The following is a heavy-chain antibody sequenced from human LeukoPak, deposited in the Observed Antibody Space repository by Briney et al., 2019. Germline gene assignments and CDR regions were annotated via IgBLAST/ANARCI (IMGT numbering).Heavy chain of an antibody. J-gene: IGHJ4*02. CDR1: GGSISSSSYY. CDR2: IYYSGST. CDR3: ARQGAGIFDY. V-gene: IGHV4-39*01. Sequence: SETLSLTCTVSGGSISSSSYYWGWIRQPPGKGLEWIGSIYYSGSTYYNPSLKSRVTISVDTSKNQFSLKLSSVTAADTAVYYCARQGAGIFDYWGQGTLVTVSS. D-gene: IGHD3-16*01.